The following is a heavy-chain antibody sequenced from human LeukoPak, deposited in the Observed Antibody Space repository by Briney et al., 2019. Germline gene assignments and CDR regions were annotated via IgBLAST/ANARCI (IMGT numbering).Heavy chain of an antibody. CDR3: ARGLVGATTVDFFDY. D-gene: IGHD1-26*01. J-gene: IGHJ4*02. CDR1: GFTFSSYG. V-gene: IGHV3-30*02. Sequence: GGSLRLSCAASGFTFSSYGMHWVRQAPGKGLEWVAFIRYDGSNKYYADSVKGRFTISRDNAKNSLYLQMNSLRAEDTALYYCARGLVGATTVDFFDYWGQGTLVTVSS. CDR2: IRYDGSNK.